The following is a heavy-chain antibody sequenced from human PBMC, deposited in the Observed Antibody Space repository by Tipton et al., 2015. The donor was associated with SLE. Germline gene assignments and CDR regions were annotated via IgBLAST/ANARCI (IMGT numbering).Heavy chain of an antibody. CDR3: AKDLEVIAIQAEYFQH. D-gene: IGHD2-21*01. CDR2: INEDGGIT. CDR1: GFTFSGYW. J-gene: IGHJ1*01. V-gene: IGHV3-74*01. Sequence: SLRLSCAASGFTFSGYWIHWVRQAPGKGLVWVSRINEDGGITSYADSVKGRFTISRDNAMNTLYLQMNSLRAEDTAVYYCAKDLEVIAIQAEYFQHWGQGTLVTVSS.